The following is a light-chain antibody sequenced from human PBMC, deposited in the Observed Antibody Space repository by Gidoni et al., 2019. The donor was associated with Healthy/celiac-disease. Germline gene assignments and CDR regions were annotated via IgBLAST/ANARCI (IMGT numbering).Light chain of an antibody. J-gene: IGKJ1*01. Sequence: DIQMTQSPSSLSASVGDRVPITCRASQSISSYLNWYQQKPGKAPKLLIYAASSVQSWVPSRFSGSGSGTDFTLTISSRQPEEFATYYCQQSYSTPWTFGQGTKVEIK. CDR3: QQSYSTPWT. CDR1: QSISSY. V-gene: IGKV1-39*01. CDR2: AAS.